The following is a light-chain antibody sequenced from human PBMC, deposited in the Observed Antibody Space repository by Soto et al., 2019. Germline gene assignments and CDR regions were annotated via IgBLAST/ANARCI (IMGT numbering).Light chain of an antibody. CDR3: SANTTISTLEV. Sequence: QSALTQPASVSGSPGQSITIACTGTSSDVGGYNYVSWYQQHPGKAPKPLIYEVSNRPSGVSNRFSGSKSGHTASLTISGLQAGDEADYYRSANTTISTLEVFGGGTKLTVL. V-gene: IGLV2-14*01. CDR2: EVS. CDR1: SSDVGGYNY. J-gene: IGLJ3*02.